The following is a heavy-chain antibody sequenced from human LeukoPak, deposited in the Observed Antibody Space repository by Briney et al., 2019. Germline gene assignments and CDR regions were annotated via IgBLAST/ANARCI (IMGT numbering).Heavy chain of an antibody. Sequence: SETLSLTGTVSGGSISSGGYYWSWIRQHPGKGLEWIGNIFYSGHTYYNPSLESRVTISVDTSMNQFSLKLSSVTAADTAVYYCARLTLYDSSGYYSSHFNYWGQGTLVTVSS. CDR2: IFYSGHT. CDR1: GGSISSGGYY. CDR3: ARLTLYDSSGYYSSHFNY. V-gene: IGHV4-31*03. D-gene: IGHD3-22*01. J-gene: IGHJ4*02.